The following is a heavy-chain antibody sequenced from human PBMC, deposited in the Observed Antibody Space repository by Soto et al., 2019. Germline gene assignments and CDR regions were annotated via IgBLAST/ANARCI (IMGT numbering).Heavy chain of an antibody. CDR1: GFTFSSYS. J-gene: IGHJ4*02. Sequence: PGGSLRLSCAASGFTFSSYSMNWVRQAPGKGLEWVSSISGSGGSTYYADSVKGRFTISRDNSKNTLYLQMNSLRAEDTAVYHCAKARSDSSSSPGYWGQGTLVTVSS. D-gene: IGHD6-6*01. CDR2: ISGSGGST. V-gene: IGHV3-23*01. CDR3: AKARSDSSSSPGY.